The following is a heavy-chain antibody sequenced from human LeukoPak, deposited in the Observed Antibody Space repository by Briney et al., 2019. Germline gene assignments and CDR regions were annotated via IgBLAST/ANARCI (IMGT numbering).Heavy chain of an antibody. CDR2: IYHSGST. V-gene: IGHV4-30-2*01. CDR3: ASLGIAAAGDPRINWFDP. J-gene: IGHJ5*02. D-gene: IGHD6-13*01. CDR1: GGSISSGGYS. Sequence: SQTLSLTCAVSGGSISSGGYSWSWNRQPPGKGLEWIGYIYHSGSTYYNPSLKSRVTISVDRSKNQFSLKLSSVTAADTAVYYCASLGIAAAGDPRINWFDPWGQGTLVTVSS.